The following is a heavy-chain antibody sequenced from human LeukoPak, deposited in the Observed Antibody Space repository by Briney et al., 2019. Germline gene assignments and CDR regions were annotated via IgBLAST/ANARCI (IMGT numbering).Heavy chain of an antibody. Sequence: SETLSLTCTVSGGSISSHYWSWIRQPPGKGLEWIGYIYYSGSTNYNPSLKSRVTISVDTSKNQFSLKLSSVTAADTAVYYCASSPQLDYFDYWGQGTLVTVSS. J-gene: IGHJ4*02. CDR1: GGSISSHY. CDR2: IYYSGST. CDR3: ASSPQLDYFDY. D-gene: IGHD6-13*01. V-gene: IGHV4-59*11.